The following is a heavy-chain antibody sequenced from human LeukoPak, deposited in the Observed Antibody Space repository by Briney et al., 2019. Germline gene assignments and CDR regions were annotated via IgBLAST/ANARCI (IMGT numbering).Heavy chain of an antibody. J-gene: IGHJ4*02. CDR2: IRHKAHGGTT. CDR3: AKDLKGIVLMVYAISIDY. V-gene: IGHV3-72*01. Sequence: PGGSLRLSCAASGFTFSSYWMIWVRQAPGKGLEWVGRIRHKAHGGTTEYAASVKGRFTVSRDDSKNSLFLQMNSLKMEDTAVYYCAKDLKGIVLMVYAISIDYWGQGTLVTVSS. CDR1: GFTFSSYW. D-gene: IGHD2-8*01.